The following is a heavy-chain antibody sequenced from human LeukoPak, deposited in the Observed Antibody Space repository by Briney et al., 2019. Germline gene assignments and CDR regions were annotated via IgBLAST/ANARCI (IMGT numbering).Heavy chain of an antibody. CDR3: ARERNSSSSSADAFDI. J-gene: IGHJ3*02. CDR1: GYTFTGYY. D-gene: IGHD6-6*01. CDR2: INPNSGGT. Sequence: ASVKVSCKASGYTFTGYYMHWVRQAPGQGLEWMGRINPNSGGTKYAQKFQGRVTMTRDTSISTAYMELSRLRSDDTAVYYCARERNSSSSSADAFDIWGQGTMVTVSS. V-gene: IGHV1-2*06.